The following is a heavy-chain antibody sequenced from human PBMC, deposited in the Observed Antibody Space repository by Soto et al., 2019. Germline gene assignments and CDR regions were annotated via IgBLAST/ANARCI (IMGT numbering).Heavy chain of an antibody. Sequence: GGSLRLSCAASGFTFSNYGMHWVRQAPGKGLEWVAVIWYDGSNKYYADSVQGRFTISRDNSKNTLYLQMNSLTAEDTAVYYCGRAQIPRIYYYGMDVWGQGNTVTSP. CDR1: GFTFSNYG. CDR3: GRAQIPRIYYYGMDV. J-gene: IGHJ6*02. CDR2: IWYDGSNK. V-gene: IGHV3-33*01.